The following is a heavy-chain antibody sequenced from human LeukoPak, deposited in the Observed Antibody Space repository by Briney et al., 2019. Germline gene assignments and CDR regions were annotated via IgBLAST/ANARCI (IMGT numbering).Heavy chain of an antibody. J-gene: IGHJ4*02. CDR2: VSSSSSTI. V-gene: IGHV3-48*04. Sequence: GGSLRLSCAATGFTFSSYSLNWVRQAPGKGLEWVSYVSSSSSTIYYADSVKGRFTISRDNAKNTLYLQMNSLRAEDTAVYYCARERSGWYGVDYWGQGTLVTVSS. CDR1: GFTFSSYS. CDR3: ARERSGWYGVDY. D-gene: IGHD6-19*01.